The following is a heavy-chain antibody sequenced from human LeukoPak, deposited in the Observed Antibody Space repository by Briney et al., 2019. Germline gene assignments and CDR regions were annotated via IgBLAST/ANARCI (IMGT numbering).Heavy chain of an antibody. CDR2: INPNSGGT. CDR3: XRDKGIAGSNWFDP. J-gene: IGHJ5*02. Sequence: ASVKVSCKASXYTXXXXXMHWXXXXPGQGXEWMGWINPNSGGTXXAXKFQGRVTMTRDTSISTAYMELSRLRSDDTAVYYCXRDKGIAGSNWFDPWGQGTLVTVSS. D-gene: IGHD6-13*01. V-gene: IGHV1-2*02. CDR1: XYTXXXXX.